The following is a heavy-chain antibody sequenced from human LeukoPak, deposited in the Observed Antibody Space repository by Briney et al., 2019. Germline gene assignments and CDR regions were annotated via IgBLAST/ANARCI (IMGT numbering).Heavy chain of an antibody. V-gene: IGHV1-46*01. CDR3: ASALGPLDAFDI. J-gene: IGHJ3*02. CDR1: GYTFTSYY. CDR2: INPSGGST. D-gene: IGHD7-27*01. Sequence: AASVKVSCKASGYTFTSYYMHWVRQAPGQGLEWMGIINPSGGSTSYARKFQGRVTMTRDTSTSTVYMELSSLRSEDTAVYYCASALGPLDAFDIWGQGTMVTVSS.